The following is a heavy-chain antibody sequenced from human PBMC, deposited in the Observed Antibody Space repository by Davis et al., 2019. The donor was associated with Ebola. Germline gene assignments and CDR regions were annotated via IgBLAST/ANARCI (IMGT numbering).Heavy chain of an antibody. J-gene: IGHJ4*02. CDR3: ARNLDFWSGFPDDY. V-gene: IGHV1-2*02. CDR2: INPNSGGT. D-gene: IGHD3-3*01. Sequence: ASVKVSCKASEYTFTGYYMHWVRQAPGQGLEWMGWINPNSGGTNYAQKFQGRVTMTRDTSISTAYMELSRLRSDDTAVYYCARNLDFWSGFPDDYWGQGTLVTVSS. CDR1: EYTFTGYY.